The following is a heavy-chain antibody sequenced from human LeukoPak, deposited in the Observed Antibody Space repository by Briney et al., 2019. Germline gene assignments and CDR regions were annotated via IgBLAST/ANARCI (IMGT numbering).Heavy chain of an antibody. CDR3: ARHGVTTTAYYWD. CDR1: GDSIGNTTFY. J-gene: IGHJ4*02. D-gene: IGHD3-9*01. CDR2: FSYNGDT. Sequence: SETLSLTCTVSGDSIGNTTFYWAWIRQPPGKGLEWIGTFSYNGDTYYNPSLKSRVTLSIDTSNNHFSLKLTSVTAADTAIYYCARHGVTTTAYYWDWGQGTLVTLSS. V-gene: IGHV4-39*01.